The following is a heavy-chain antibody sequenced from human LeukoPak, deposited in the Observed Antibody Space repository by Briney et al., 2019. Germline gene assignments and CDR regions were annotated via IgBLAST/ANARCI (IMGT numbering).Heavy chain of an antibody. D-gene: IGHD5-18*01. CDR3: ASYTYGWIYGMDV. Sequence: GSLRLSCAASGFTVSSTYMNWVRQAPGKGLECVSVIYSGDNTYYADSVKGRFTIARDNSKNTLYLQMNSLRSEDTAVYYCASYTYGWIYGMDVWGQGTTVTVSS. CDR1: GFTVSSTY. V-gene: IGHV3-53*01. J-gene: IGHJ6*01. CDR2: IYSGDNT.